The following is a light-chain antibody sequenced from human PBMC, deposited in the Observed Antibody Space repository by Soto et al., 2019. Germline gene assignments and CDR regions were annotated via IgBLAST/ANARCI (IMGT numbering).Light chain of an antibody. CDR3: QQYGDWPLT. V-gene: IGKV3-15*01. CDR1: QSVRSTY. CDR2: GVS. J-gene: IGKJ4*01. Sequence: EIVMTQSPVTLSVSPGERATLSCRASQSVRSTYLAWYQQKPGQAPRLLIFGVSNRAAGIPARFSGCGSGTEFTLTISSLQSEDFAVYYCQQYGDWPLTFGGGTKVDIK.